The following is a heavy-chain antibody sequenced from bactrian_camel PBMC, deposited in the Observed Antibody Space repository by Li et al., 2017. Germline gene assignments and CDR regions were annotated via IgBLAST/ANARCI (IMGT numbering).Heavy chain of an antibody. V-gene: IGHV3S53*01. CDR2: IDRAGIT. Sequence: HVQLVESGGGSVQAGGSLRLSCAASGNPSSAYCMGWFRQAPGKERERVATIDRAGITTYADSVKGRFTISKDNAKNTLYLQMNSLEAEDTAMYYCAADTVNLQLAQWYTYWGQGTQVTVS. D-gene: IGHD2*01. CDR1: GNPSSAYC. CDR3: AADTVNLQLAQWYTY. J-gene: IGHJ4*01.